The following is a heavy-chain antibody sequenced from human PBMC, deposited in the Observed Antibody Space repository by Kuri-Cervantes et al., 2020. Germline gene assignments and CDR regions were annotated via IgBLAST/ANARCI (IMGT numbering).Heavy chain of an antibody. J-gene: IGHJ4*02. V-gene: IGHV1-18*01. CDR1: GYTFTSYG. D-gene: IGHD1-1*01. CDR2: NSAYNGNT. Sequence: ASVKVSCKASGYTFTSYGISWVRQAPGQGLEWMGWNSAYNGNTNYAQKLQGRVTMTTDTSTSTAYMELRSLRSDDTAVYYCARDSKTGTHRLGYDYWGQGTLVTVSS. CDR3: ARDSKTGTHRLGYDY.